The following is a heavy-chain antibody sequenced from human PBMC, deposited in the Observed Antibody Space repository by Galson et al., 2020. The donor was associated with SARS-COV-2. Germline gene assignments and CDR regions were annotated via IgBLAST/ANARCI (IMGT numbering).Heavy chain of an antibody. V-gene: IGHV3-30*18. Sequence: GEYLKIYCAASGFTFSSYGMHWVRQPPGKGLEWVAVISYDGSNKYYADSVKGRFTIPRDNSKNTLYLQMNSLGAEDTAEYYCAKTAGGSYWSYFDYWGQGTLVTVSS. CDR1: GFTFSSYG. CDR2: ISYDGSNK. CDR3: AKTAGGSYWSYFDY. D-gene: IGHD1-26*01. J-gene: IGHJ4*02.